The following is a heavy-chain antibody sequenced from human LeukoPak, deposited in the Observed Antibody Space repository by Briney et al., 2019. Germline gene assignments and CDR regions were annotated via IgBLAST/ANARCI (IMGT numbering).Heavy chain of an antibody. CDR3: ARDSAAVVYYYGMDV. J-gene: IGHJ6*02. CDR2: ISGSGGNT. D-gene: IGHD6-19*01. V-gene: IGHV3-23*01. CDR1: GFTVSSNY. Sequence: GGSLRLSCAASGFTVSSNYMNWVRQAPGKGLEWVSAISGSGGNTYYADSVKGRFTISRDNSKNTLYLQMNSLRAEDTAVYYCARDSAAVVYYYGMDVWGQGTTVTVSS.